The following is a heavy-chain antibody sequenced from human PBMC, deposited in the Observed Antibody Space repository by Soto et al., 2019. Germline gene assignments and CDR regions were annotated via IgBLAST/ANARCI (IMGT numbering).Heavy chain of an antibody. D-gene: IGHD6-6*01. CDR2: IKSKTDGGTT. CDR3: TTIWGFSSSSLWY. J-gene: IGHJ4*02. V-gene: IGHV3-15*01. Sequence: EVQLVESGGGLVKPGGSLRLSYAASGFTFSNAWMSWVRQAPGKGLEWVGRIKSKTDGGTTDYAAPVKGRFTISRDDSKNTLYLQMNSLKTEDTAVYYCTTIWGFSSSSLWYWGQGTLVTVSS. CDR1: GFTFSNAW.